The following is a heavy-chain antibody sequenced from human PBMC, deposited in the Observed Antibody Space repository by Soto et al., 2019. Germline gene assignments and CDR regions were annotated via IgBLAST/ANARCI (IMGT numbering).Heavy chain of an antibody. J-gene: IGHJ6*02. Sequence: QITLKESGPTLVKPTQTLTLTCTFSGFSLSTSGVGVGWIRQPPGKALEWLALIYWDDDKRYSPSLRSRLTINKDTSTNQVVLTMTNMDPVDTATYYCIQSRCGGDCLQSYASHYYYGMDVWGQGTTVTVSS. CDR1: GFSLSTSGVG. CDR2: IYWDDDK. D-gene: IGHD2-21*02. CDR3: IQSRCGGDCLQSYASHYYYGMDV. V-gene: IGHV2-5*02.